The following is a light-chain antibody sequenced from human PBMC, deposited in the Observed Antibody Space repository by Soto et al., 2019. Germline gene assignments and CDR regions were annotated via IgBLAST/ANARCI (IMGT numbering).Light chain of an antibody. CDR2: DAV. Sequence: DLQLTQSPTSLSASVGDRVTISCQASQDIHNYLNWYQHIPGKAPRLLIFDAVYLETGVPSRFSGSGSGAEFTLTISSLQPEDIATYYCQEFEDVPPHTFGGGTKVEI. CDR1: QDIHNY. J-gene: IGKJ4*01. V-gene: IGKV1-33*01. CDR3: QEFEDVPPHT.